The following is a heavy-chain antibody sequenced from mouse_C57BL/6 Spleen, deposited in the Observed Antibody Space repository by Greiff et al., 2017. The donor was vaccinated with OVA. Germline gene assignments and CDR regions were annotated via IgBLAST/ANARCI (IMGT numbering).Heavy chain of an antibody. Sequence: VQLVESWAELVRPGASVKLSCKASGYTFTDYYINWVKQRPGQGLEWIARIYPGSGNTYYNEKFKGKATLTAEKSSSTAYMQLSSLTSEDSAVYFCARLGPMDYWGQGTSVTVSS. CDR2: IYPGSGNT. CDR1: GYTFTDYY. J-gene: IGHJ4*01. D-gene: IGHD4-1*01. CDR3: ARLGPMDY. V-gene: IGHV1-76*01.